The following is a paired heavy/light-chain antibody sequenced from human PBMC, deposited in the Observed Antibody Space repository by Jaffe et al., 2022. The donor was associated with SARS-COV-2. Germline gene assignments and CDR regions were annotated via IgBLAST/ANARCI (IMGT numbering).Heavy chain of an antibody. CDR2: INWDGTRT. D-gene: IGHD6-19*01. J-gene: IGHJ4*02. CDR3: GRDLTIDVAGSAIDH. Sequence: EVQLVESGGVVVQPGGSLRLSCVASGFTFDDYTMHWVRQGPGKGLEWVSLINWDGTRTYYADSVKGRFTVSRDNIKNSLYLQMNSLSTEDTALYYCGRDLTIDVAGSAIDHWGQGTLVTVSS. V-gene: IGHV3-43*01. CDR1: GFTFDDYT.
Light chain of an antibody. Sequence: QSALTQPASVSGSPGQSITISCTGTSSDVGGYDFVSWYQQHPGRAPKLMIYDVTHRPSGVSNRFSGSKSGNTASLTISGLQSEDEADYYCKSYTSSGTRVFGGGTRLTVL. CDR2: DVT. CDR3: KSYTSSGTRV. CDR1: SSDVGGYDF. J-gene: IGLJ3*02. V-gene: IGLV2-14*01.